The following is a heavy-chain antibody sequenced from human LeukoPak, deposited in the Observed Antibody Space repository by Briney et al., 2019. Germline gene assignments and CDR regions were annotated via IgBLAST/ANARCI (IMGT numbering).Heavy chain of an antibody. CDR3: ARDASSDYYNY. CDR1: GYTFTSNY. CDR2: IKPSGGST. J-gene: IGHJ4*02. Sequence: ASVKASCKASGYTFTSNYMHWVRQATGQGLEWMGIIKPSGGSTTYAQQFQGRVTMTRDTSTSTVYMELSSLRSEDTAVYYCARDASSDYYNYWGQGTLVTVSS. D-gene: IGHD3-22*01. V-gene: IGHV1-46*01.